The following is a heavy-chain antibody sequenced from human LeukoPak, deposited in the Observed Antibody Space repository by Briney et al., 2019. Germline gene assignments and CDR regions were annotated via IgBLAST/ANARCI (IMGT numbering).Heavy chain of an antibody. J-gene: IGHJ3*02. CDR1: GGSISSYY. D-gene: IGHD5-24*01. CDR2: IYYSGST. CDR3: ARHVTISGPYDASDI. Sequence: SETVSLTCTVSGGSISSYYWSWIRQPPGKGLEWIGYIYYSGSTNYNPSLKSRVTISVDTSKNQFSLKLSSVTAADTAVYYCARHVTISGPYDASDIWGQGRMVSV. V-gene: IGHV4-59*08.